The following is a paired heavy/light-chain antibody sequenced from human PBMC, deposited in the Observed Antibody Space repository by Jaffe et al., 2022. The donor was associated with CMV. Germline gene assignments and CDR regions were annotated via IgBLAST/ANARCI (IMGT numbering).Heavy chain of an antibody. CDR3: ARVSRVGELYGHVHKGGGPIDYYRYYAMDV. D-gene: IGHD3-16*01. Sequence: QVTLRESGPALVKPTQTLTLTCTFSGFSLTTSGMCVTWIRQPPGEALEWLALIDWDGDKSYSASLETRLTISKDTSKNQVVLTMTNMGPVDTATYYCARVSRVGELYGHVHKGGGPIDYYRYYAMDVWGQGTTVTVSS. V-gene: IGHV2-70*01. J-gene: IGHJ6*02. CDR2: IDWDGDK. CDR1: GFSLTTSGMC.
Light chain of an antibody. J-gene: IGKJ1*01. CDR2: AAS. V-gene: IGKV1-39*01. CDR1: QYINNY. CDR3: QESYSLPRT. Sequence: DIQMTQSPSSLSASVGDRVTITCRTSQYINNYLNWYQQKPGKAPKLLIYAASSLQSGVPSRFSGSGSGTDFTLTINSLQPEDFATYYCQESYSLPRTFGQGTKVEFK.